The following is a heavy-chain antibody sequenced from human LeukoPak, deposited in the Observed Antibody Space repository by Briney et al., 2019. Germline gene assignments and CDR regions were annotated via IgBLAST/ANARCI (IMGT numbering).Heavy chain of an antibody. V-gene: IGHV3-30*03. Sequence: GGSLRLSCAASGFTFDDYAMHWVRQAPGKGLEWVAVISYDGSNKYYADSVKGRFTISRDNSKNTLYLQMNSLRAEDTAVYYCARLLGGSTGYMDVWGKGTTVTVSS. CDR2: ISYDGSNK. CDR3: ARLLGGSTGYMDV. CDR1: GFTFDDYA. J-gene: IGHJ6*03. D-gene: IGHD2-8*02.